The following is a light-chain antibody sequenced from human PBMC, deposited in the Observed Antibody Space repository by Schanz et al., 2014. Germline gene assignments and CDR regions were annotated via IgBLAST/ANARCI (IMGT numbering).Light chain of an antibody. Sequence: QSVLTQPASVSGSPGQSITISCTGTSSDVGGYNYVSWYQHHPGKVPKLMIYDVSNRPSGVSNRFSGSKSGNTASLTISGLQAEDEADYYCSSYTSSSTLIFGGGTKLT. J-gene: IGLJ2*01. CDR3: SSYTSSSTLI. CDR2: DVS. V-gene: IGLV2-14*03. CDR1: SSDVGGYNY.